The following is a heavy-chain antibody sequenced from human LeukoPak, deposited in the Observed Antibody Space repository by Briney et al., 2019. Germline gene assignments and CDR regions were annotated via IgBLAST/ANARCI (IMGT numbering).Heavy chain of an antibody. CDR3: ARHDGVSLGYCSGGSCYSIGFGDY. V-gene: IGHV5-51*01. Sequence: GESLKISCKGSGYSFTSYWIGWVRQMPGKGLEWMGIIYPGDSDTRYSPSFQGQVTISADKSISTAYLQWSSLKASDTAMYYCARHDGVSLGYCSGGSCYSIGFGDYWGQGTLVTVSS. D-gene: IGHD2-15*01. J-gene: IGHJ4*02. CDR1: GYSFTSYW. CDR2: IYPGDSDT.